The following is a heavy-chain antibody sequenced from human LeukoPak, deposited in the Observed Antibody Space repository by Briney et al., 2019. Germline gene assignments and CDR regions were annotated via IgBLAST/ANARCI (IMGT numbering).Heavy chain of an antibody. Sequence: ASVKVSCKSSGYTFTGYGITWVRQAPGQGLEWMGWITPYNGNANYAQKLQGRVTMTTDTSTSTAYMELRSLRSDDTAVYYCAKGDTAMAYWGQGTLVTVSS. CDR1: GYTFTGYG. D-gene: IGHD5-18*01. CDR3: AKGDTAMAY. V-gene: IGHV1-18*01. CDR2: ITPYNGNA. J-gene: IGHJ4*02.